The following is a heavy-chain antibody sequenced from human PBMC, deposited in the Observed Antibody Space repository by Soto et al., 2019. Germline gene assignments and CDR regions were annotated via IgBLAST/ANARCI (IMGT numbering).Heavy chain of an antibody. CDR2: ISYDGSNK. V-gene: IGHV3-30*03. CDR1: GFTFSSYG. Sequence: GGSLRLSCAASGFTFSSYGMHWVRQAPGKGLEWVAVISYDGSNKYYADSVKGRFTISRDNSKNTLYLQMNSLRAEDTAVYYCAREQDYIPPGCGGDCWTFDIWGRGTMVTVSS. CDR3: AREQDYIPPGCGGDCWTFDI. D-gene: IGHD2-21*02. J-gene: IGHJ3*02.